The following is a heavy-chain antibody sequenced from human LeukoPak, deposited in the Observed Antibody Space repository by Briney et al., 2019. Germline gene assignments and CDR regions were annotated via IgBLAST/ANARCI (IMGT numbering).Heavy chain of an antibody. CDR1: GFTFSSYG. CDR2: IRYDGSNK. J-gene: IGHJ6*03. Sequence: PGGSLRLSCAASGFTFSSYGMHWVRQAPGKGLEWVAFIRYDGSNKYYADSVKGRFTISRDNSKNTLYLQMNSLRGEDTAVYYCAKEMILYSYYYMDVWGKGTTVTISS. D-gene: IGHD3-22*01. CDR3: AKEMILYSYYYMDV. V-gene: IGHV3-30*02.